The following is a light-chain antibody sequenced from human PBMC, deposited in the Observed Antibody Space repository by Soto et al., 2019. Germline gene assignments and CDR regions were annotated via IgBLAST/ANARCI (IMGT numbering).Light chain of an antibody. CDR3: NSYTSTNTLV. Sequence: QSVLTQPASVSGSPGQSITISCTGTSSDVGGYNHVSWYQQHPGKAPKLMIYDVTDRPSGVSNRFSGSKSGNTASLAISRLQAEDEADYYCNSYTSTNTLVFGGGTKVTVL. J-gene: IGLJ2*01. V-gene: IGLV2-14*03. CDR2: DVT. CDR1: SSDVGGYNH.